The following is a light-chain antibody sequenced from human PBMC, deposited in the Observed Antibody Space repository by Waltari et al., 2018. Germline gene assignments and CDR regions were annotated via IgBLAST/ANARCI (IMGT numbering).Light chain of an antibody. V-gene: IGLV2-8*01. J-gene: IGLJ1*01. CDR3: SAYAGSNKGV. CDR1: SSDVVRFNY. Sequence: QSALTQPPSASGSPGQSVTISCTGTSSDVVRFNYVSWYQQHPGKAPKLIIFEVSKRPSGVPYRFSGSKSGNTASLTVSGLQAEDEADYYCSAYAGSNKGVFGSGTKVTVL. CDR2: EVS.